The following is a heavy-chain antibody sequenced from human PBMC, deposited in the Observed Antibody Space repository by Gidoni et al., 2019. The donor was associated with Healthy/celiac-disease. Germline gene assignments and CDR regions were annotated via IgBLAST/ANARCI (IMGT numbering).Heavy chain of an antibody. V-gene: IGHV3-30*18. CDR3: AKGATVTTILDY. CDR1: GFTFSRYG. CDR2: ISYDGSNK. D-gene: IGHD4-17*01. J-gene: IGHJ4*02. Sequence: QVQLVESGGGVVQPGRSLRLSCASSGFTFSRYGMHWVRQAPGKGLEWVAVISYDGSNKYYADSVKGRFTISRDNSKNTLYLQMNSLRAEDTAVYYCAKGATVTTILDYWGQGTLVTVSS.